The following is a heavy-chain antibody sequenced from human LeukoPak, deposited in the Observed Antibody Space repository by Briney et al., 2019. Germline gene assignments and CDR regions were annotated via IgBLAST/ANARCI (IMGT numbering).Heavy chain of an antibody. D-gene: IGHD2-15*01. CDR3: ARGWWQPLPTRYYGMDV. V-gene: IGHV4-30-2*01. CDR2: IYHSGST. Sequence: SQTLSLTCAVSGGSISSGCYSWSCIRQPPGQGLEWIGYIYHSGSTYYHPSLMSRATISVDRSNNQFSLKLSSVTAPDTAVYYCARGWWQPLPTRYYGMDVWGHRTLVTVS. J-gene: IGHJ6*02. CDR1: GGSISSGCYS.